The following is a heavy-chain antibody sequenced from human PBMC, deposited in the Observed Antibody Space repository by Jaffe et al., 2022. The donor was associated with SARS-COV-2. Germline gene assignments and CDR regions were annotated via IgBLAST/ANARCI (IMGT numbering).Heavy chain of an antibody. Sequence: QVQLVESGGGVVQPGRSLRLSCAASGFTFSSYGMHWVRQAPGKGLEWVAVISYDGSNKYYADSVKGRFTISRDNSKNTLYLQMNSLRAEDTAVYYCAKDRSGGSGYYYYYYGMDVWGQGTTVTVSS. V-gene: IGHV3-30*18. CDR1: GFTFSSYG. J-gene: IGHJ6*02. CDR2: ISYDGSNK. CDR3: AKDRSGGSGYYYYYYGMDV. D-gene: IGHD3-3*01.